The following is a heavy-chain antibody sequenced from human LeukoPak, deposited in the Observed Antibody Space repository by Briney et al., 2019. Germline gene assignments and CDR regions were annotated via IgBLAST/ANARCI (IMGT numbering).Heavy chain of an antibody. CDR1: GFTFSSYG. Sequence: GGSLRLSCAASGFTFSSYGMHWFRQAPGKGLEWVAVISYDGSNKYYADSVKGRFTISRDNSKNTLYLQMNSLRAEDTAVYYCAKTPLKFSPLGYFDYWGQGTLVTVSS. CDR3: AKTPLKFSPLGYFDY. J-gene: IGHJ4*02. V-gene: IGHV3-30*18. CDR2: ISYDGSNK. D-gene: IGHD3-16*01.